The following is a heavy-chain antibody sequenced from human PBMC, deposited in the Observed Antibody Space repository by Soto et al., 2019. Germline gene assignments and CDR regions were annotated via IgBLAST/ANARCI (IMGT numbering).Heavy chain of an antibody. Sequence: QVQLQESGPGLVKPSETLSLLCFVSGEAVGSGQSYWNWIRQAPGKGLEWIGHTSVTGAMKYSAFGKGRVTVYVDTSKSQISLTLTSVTAADSATYFCARGRADSAGNSLGRRMDVWGQGTTVTVAS. V-gene: IGHV4-61*01. CDR2: TSVTGAM. CDR3: ARGRADSAGNSLGRRMDV. J-gene: IGHJ6*02. D-gene: IGHD3-10*01. CDR1: GEAVGSGQSY.